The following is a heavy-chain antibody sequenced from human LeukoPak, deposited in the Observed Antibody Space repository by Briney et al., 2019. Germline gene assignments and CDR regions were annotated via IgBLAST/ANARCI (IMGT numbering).Heavy chain of an antibody. CDR2: ISGSGGST. D-gene: IGHD3-22*01. CDR3: ARDRDYDSSGY. Sequence: GGSLRLSCAASGFTFSSYAMSWVRQAPGKGLEWVSAISGSGGSTYYADSVKGRFTISRDNSKNTLYLQMNSLRAEDTAVYYCARDRDYDSSGYWGQGTLVTVSS. J-gene: IGHJ4*02. V-gene: IGHV3-23*01. CDR1: GFTFSSYA.